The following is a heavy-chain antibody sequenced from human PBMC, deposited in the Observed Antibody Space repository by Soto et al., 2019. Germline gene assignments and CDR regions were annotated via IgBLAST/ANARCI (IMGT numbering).Heavy chain of an antibody. Sequence: EVQLVESGGGLVQPGGSLRLSCGASAFTFSTYDMNWVRQAPGKGLEWISYISSGRSTIYYADAVRGRFTISRDNAKNSLYLQINSLRDEDTAVYFCARLRYYGMDVWGQGTTVTVSS. CDR1: AFTFSTYD. CDR2: ISSGRSTI. V-gene: IGHV3-48*02. D-gene: IGHD2-15*01. J-gene: IGHJ6*02. CDR3: ARLRYYGMDV.